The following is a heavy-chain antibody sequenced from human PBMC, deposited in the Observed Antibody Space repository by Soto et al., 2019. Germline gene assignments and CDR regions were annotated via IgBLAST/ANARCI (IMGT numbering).Heavy chain of an antibody. Sequence: GGSLRLSCAASGFTFSSYGMHWVRQAPGKGLEWVAVIWYDGSNKYYADSVKGRFTISRDNSKNTLYLQMNSLRAEDTAVYYCARDTYGDYEFEYFQHWGQGTLVTVSS. D-gene: IGHD4-17*01. V-gene: IGHV3-33*01. CDR3: ARDTYGDYEFEYFQH. CDR2: IWYDGSNK. J-gene: IGHJ1*01. CDR1: GFTFSSYG.